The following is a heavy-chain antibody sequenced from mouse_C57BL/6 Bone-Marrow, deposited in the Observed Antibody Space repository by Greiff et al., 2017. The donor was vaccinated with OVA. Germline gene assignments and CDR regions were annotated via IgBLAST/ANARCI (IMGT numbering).Heavy chain of an antibody. CDR3: ARKELLRYAMDY. D-gene: IGHD1-1*01. Sequence: EVQLQESGPELVKPGASVKMSCKASGYTFTDYNMHWVKQSHGKSLEWIGYINPNNGGTSYNQKFKGKATLTVNKSSSTAYMELRSLTSEDSAVYYCARKELLRYAMDYWGQGTSVTVSS. V-gene: IGHV1-22*01. CDR1: GYTFTDYN. J-gene: IGHJ4*01. CDR2: INPNNGGT.